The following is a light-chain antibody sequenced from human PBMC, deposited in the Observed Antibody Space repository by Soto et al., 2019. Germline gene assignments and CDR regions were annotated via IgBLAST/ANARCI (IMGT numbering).Light chain of an antibody. Sequence: DTQMTQSPSTLSASVGDRVTITCRASQSISSWLAWYQQKPGKAPKLLIYDASSLESGVPSRFSGSGSGTEFTLTISSLQPDDFATYYCQQYNSSPWTFGQGTKVEIK. J-gene: IGKJ1*01. V-gene: IGKV1-5*01. CDR2: DAS. CDR1: QSISSW. CDR3: QQYNSSPWT.